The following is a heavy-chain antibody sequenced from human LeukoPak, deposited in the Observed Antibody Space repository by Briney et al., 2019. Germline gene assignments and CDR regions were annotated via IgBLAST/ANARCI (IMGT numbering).Heavy chain of an antibody. V-gene: IGHV3-23*01. Sequence: GGSLRLSCAASGFTLNNHAMNWLRQAPGKGLEWVSGINSGGGSTYYTDSVKGRFTISRDTSKNMLYLQMNSLRADDTAVYFCAKDLSYNLNYFDYWGQGTLVTVSA. CDR1: GFTLNNHA. J-gene: IGHJ4*02. CDR3: AKDLSYNLNYFDY. CDR2: INSGGGST. D-gene: IGHD1-14*01.